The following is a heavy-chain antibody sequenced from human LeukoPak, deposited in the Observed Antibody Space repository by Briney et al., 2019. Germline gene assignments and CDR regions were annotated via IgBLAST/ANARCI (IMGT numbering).Heavy chain of an antibody. V-gene: IGHV3-33*01. D-gene: IGHD2-15*01. CDR1: GFSFSSYG. J-gene: IGHJ4*02. CDR2: IWYDGSIQ. CDR3: ARAEYCSGGSYYGSDY. Sequence: GGSLRLSCAASGFSFSSYGMYWVRLAPGKGLEWVAAIWYDGSIQYYADSVKGRFTISRDNSKNTLYLQMDSLRAEDTAVYYCARAEYCSGGSYYGSDYWGQGTLVSVSS.